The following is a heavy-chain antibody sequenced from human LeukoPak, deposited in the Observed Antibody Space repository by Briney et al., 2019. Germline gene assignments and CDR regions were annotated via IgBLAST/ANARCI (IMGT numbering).Heavy chain of an antibody. J-gene: IGHJ5*02. D-gene: IGHD6-19*01. Sequence: SETLSLTCSVFDGSISNYYWSWIRQPPGKGLEWIGYAYYSGSTTYNPSLESRVTISVDTSKNQFSLKLTAVTAADTAVYYCARNSAVATSRSWFDPWGQGTLVSVSS. CDR1: DGSISNYY. V-gene: IGHV4-59*08. CDR3: ARNSAVATSRSWFDP. CDR2: AYYSGST.